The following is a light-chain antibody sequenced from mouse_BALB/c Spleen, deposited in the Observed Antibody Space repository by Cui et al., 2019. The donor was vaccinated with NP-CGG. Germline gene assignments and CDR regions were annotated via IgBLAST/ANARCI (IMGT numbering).Light chain of an antibody. CDR1: TGAVTTSNY. CDR3: ALWYSNHWV. Sequence: QAVVTQEFALTTSPGETVTLTCRSSTGAVTTSNYANWAQEKPDHLFTGLIGGTKNRAPGVPARFSGSLIGDKAALTITGAQTEDEAKYFCALWYSNHWVFGGGTKLTVL. J-gene: IGLJ1*01. V-gene: IGLV1*01. CDR2: GTK.